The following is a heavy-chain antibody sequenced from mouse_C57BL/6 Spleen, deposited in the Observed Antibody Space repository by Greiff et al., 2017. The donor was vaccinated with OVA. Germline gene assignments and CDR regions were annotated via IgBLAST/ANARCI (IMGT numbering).Heavy chain of an antibody. CDR1: GYTFTSYW. Sequence: QVQLQQPGAELVKPGASVKLSCKASGYTFTSYWMYWVKQRPGQGLEWIGMIHPNSGSTNYNEKFKSKATLTVDKSSSTAYMQLSSLTSEDSAVYYCARMDPYYGSSLAYWGQGTLVTVSA. D-gene: IGHD1-1*01. J-gene: IGHJ3*01. V-gene: IGHV1-64*01. CDR3: ARMDPYYGSSLAY. CDR2: IHPNSGST.